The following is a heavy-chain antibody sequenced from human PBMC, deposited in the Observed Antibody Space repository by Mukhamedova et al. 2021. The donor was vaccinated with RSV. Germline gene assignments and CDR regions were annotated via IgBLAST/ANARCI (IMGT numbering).Heavy chain of an antibody. CDR2: ISSSSSYI. J-gene: IGHJ2*01. D-gene: IGHD3-16*01. Sequence: WVRQAPGKGLEWVSSISSSSSYIYYADSVKGRFTISRDNAKNSLYLQMNSLRAEDTAVYYCARGGEGFAPCYWYFDLWGRGTLVTVS. CDR3: ARGGEGFAPCYWYFDL. V-gene: IGHV3-21*01.